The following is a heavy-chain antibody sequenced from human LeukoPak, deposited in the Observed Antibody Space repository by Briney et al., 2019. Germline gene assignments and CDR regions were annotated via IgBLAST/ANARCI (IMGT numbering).Heavy chain of an antibody. Sequence: SETLSLTCAVYGGSFSGYYWSGIRQPPGKGLEWIGEINHSGSTNYNPSLKSRVTISVDTSKNQFSLKLSSVTAADTAVYYCARSESIAARPRYFDYWGQGTLVTVSS. V-gene: IGHV4-34*01. CDR1: GGSFSGYY. CDR3: ARSESIAARPRYFDY. D-gene: IGHD6-6*01. CDR2: INHSGST. J-gene: IGHJ4*02.